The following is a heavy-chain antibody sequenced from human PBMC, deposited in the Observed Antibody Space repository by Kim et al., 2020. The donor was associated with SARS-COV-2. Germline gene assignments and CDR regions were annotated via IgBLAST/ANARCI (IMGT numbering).Heavy chain of an antibody. J-gene: IGHJ4*02. Sequence: QKFQGRVTMTRNTSISTAYMELSSLRSEDTAVYYCVLLGSYDANRAYFDYWGQGTLVTVSS. V-gene: IGHV1-8*01. D-gene: IGHD1-26*01. CDR3: VLLGSYDANRAYFDY.